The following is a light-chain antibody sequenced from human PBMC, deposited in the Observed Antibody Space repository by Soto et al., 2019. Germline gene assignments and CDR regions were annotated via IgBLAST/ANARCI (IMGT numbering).Light chain of an antibody. CDR2: GAS. Sequence: EIELTQSPGTLSLSPGESATLSCRVSQTTSPKYVAWYQQRRGLAPRLLVYGASKRAAGIPDRFRGSGSGTEFTLTISSLQSEDFAVYYCQQYKSYPITFGQGTRLEIK. CDR3: QQYKSYPIT. CDR1: QTTSPKY. J-gene: IGKJ5*01. V-gene: IGKV3-20*01.